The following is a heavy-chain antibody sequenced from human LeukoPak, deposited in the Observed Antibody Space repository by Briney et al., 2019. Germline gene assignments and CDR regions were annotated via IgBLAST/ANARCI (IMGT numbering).Heavy chain of an antibody. CDR1: GYTFTSYG. D-gene: IGHD2-2*01. J-gene: IGHJ2*01. CDR3: ARGYQLLSDGPYWYFDL. V-gene: IGHV1-18*01. Sequence: ASVTVSCKASGYTFTSYGISWVRQAPGQGLEWMGWISAYNGNTNYAQKLQGRVTMTTDTSTSTAYMELRSLRSDDTAVYYCARGYQLLSDGPYWYFDLWGRGTLVTVSS. CDR2: ISAYNGNT.